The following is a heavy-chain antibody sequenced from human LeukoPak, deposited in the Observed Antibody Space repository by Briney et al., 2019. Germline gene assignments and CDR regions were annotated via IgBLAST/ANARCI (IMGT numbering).Heavy chain of an antibody. CDR3: ASSRGDYEGFNY. CDR1: GGTFSSYA. CDR2: IIPIFGTA. Sequence: GASVKVSCKASGGTFSSYAINWVRQAPGQGLEWMGGIIPIFGTANYAQKFQGRVTITADESTSTAYMELSSLRSEDTAVYYCASSRGDYEGFNYWGQGTLVTVSS. J-gene: IGHJ4*02. D-gene: IGHD4-17*01. V-gene: IGHV1-69*13.